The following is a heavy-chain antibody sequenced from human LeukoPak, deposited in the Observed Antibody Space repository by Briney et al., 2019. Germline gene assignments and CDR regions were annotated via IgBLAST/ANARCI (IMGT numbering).Heavy chain of an antibody. V-gene: IGHV3-21*01. Sequence: GGSLRLSCAASGFTFSSYTMNWVRQAPGKGLEWVSSISGSRNYIYYADSVQGRFTISRDNAKNSLYLQMNSLRAEDTAVYYCARDGGVWSGYELDYWGQGTLVTVSS. CDR2: ISGSRNYI. CDR3: ARDGGVWSGYELDY. CDR1: GFTFSSYT. D-gene: IGHD3-3*01. J-gene: IGHJ4*02.